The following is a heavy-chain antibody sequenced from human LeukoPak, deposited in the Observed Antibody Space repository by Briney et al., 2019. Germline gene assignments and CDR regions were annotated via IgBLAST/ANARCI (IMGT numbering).Heavy chain of an antibody. D-gene: IGHD3-3*01. CDR1: GFTFSTYA. Sequence: GGSLRPSCAASGFTFSTYAMSWVRQAPGKGLEWVSAMSGSGGTTYYADSVKGRFTISRGNSENTLYLQMNSLRAEDTAVYYCAKLLRFLEWVDYWGQGTLVTVSS. CDR3: AKLLRFLEWVDY. CDR2: MSGSGGTT. J-gene: IGHJ4*02. V-gene: IGHV3-23*01.